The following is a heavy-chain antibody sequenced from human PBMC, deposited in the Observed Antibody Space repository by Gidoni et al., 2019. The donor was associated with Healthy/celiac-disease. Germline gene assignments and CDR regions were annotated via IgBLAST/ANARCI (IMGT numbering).Heavy chain of an antibody. D-gene: IGHD3-22*01. Sequence: QVQLVQSGAAVKKPGASVKVSCKVSGYTLTELSMHWVRQAPGKGREWMGGFDPEDGETIYAQKFQGRVTMTEDTSTDTAYMELSSLRSEDTAVYYCATASFITMIVENWFDPWGQGTLVTVSS. CDR1: GYTLTELS. CDR3: ATASFITMIVENWFDP. J-gene: IGHJ5*02. V-gene: IGHV1-24*01. CDR2: FDPEDGET.